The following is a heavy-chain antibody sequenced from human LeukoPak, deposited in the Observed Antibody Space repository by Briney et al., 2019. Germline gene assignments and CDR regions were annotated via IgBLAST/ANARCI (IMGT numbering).Heavy chain of an antibody. Sequence: ASAKVSCKASGYTFINYAIHWVRQAPGQGLEWMGWVSPYNGDTKYAQNHQGRVTMTTDTSTTTAHMELWSLTSDDTAVYYCAKAWDYGDRGEIDYWGQGTLVTVSS. CDR3: AKAWDYGDRGEIDY. V-gene: IGHV1-18*01. CDR2: VSPYNGDT. J-gene: IGHJ4*02. D-gene: IGHD4-17*01. CDR1: GYTFINYA.